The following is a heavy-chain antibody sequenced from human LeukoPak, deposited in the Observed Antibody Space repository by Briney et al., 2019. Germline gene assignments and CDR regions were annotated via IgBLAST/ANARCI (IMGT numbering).Heavy chain of an antibody. V-gene: IGHV4-59*08. CDR2: IDYSGDT. D-gene: IGHD3-9*01. CDR1: GGSISGYY. CDR3: ARRHYEILTGFYEEDSFDY. J-gene: IGHJ4*02. Sequence: SETLSLTCTVSGGSISGYYWSWIRQPPGKALEWIAYIDYSGDTNSNPSLKSRVTISVDTSKNQFSLRLNSVTAADTAFYYCARRHYEILTGFYEEDSFDYWGQGTLVTVSS.